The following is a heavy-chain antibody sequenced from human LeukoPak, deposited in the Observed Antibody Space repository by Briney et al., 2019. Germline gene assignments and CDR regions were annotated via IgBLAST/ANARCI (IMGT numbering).Heavy chain of an antibody. CDR2: ISGSGGST. J-gene: IGHJ4*02. CDR1: GFTFSSYA. V-gene: IGHV3-23*01. D-gene: IGHD1-26*01. Sequence: TGGSLRLSCAASGFTFSSYALSWVRQAPGKGLEWVSAISGSGGSTYYADPVKGRFTISRDNSKNTLYLQMNSLRAEDTAVYYCAPLVIVGATATFDYWGQGTLVTVSS. CDR3: APLVIVGATATFDY.